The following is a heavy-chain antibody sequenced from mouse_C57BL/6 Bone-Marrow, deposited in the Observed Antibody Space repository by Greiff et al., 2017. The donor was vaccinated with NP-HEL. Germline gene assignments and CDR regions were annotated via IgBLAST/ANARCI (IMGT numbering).Heavy chain of an antibody. Sequence: VQLKESGGGLVKPGGSLKLSCAASGFTFSSYSMSWVRQTPEKRLEWVATISDGGSYTYYPDNVKGRFTISRDNAKNNLYLQMSHLKSEDTAMYYCARSDDYDGFAYWGQGTLVTVSA. D-gene: IGHD2-4*01. CDR1: GFTFSSYS. CDR3: ARSDDYDGFAY. V-gene: IGHV5-4*01. J-gene: IGHJ3*01. CDR2: ISDGGSYT.